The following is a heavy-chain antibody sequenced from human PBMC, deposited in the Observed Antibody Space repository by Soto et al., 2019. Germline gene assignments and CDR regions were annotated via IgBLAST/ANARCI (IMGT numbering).Heavy chain of an antibody. CDR1: GGSISSSSYY. D-gene: IGHD3-3*01. V-gene: IGHV4-39*01. Sequence: SETLSLTCTVSGGSISSSSYYWGWIRQPPGKGLEWIGSIYYSGSTYYNPSLKSRVTISVDTSKNQFSLKLSSVTAADTAVYYCARRRRYYDFWSGPLGFDYWGQGTLVTVSS. J-gene: IGHJ4*02. CDR3: ARRRRYYDFWSGPLGFDY. CDR2: IYYSGST.